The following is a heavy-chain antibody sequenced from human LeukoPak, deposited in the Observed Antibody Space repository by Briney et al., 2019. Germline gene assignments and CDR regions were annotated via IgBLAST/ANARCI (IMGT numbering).Heavy chain of an antibody. CDR3: AKVAGYGYGYVTPPDY. D-gene: IGHD5-18*01. V-gene: IGHV3-23*01. Sequence: GGSLRLSCAASGFTFSSYAMSWVRQAPGKGLEWVSAISGSGGSTYYADSVKGRFTISRDNSKNTLYLQMNSLRAEDTAVYYCAKVAGYGYGYVTPPDYWGQGTLVTVSS. CDR1: GFTFSSYA. CDR2: ISGSGGST. J-gene: IGHJ4*02.